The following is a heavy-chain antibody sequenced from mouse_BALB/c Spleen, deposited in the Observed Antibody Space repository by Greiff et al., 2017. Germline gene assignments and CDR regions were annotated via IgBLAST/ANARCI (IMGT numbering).Heavy chain of an antibody. D-gene: IGHD4-1*01. CDR3: ASRANWDYAMDY. CDR1: GYTFSSYW. Sequence: QVQLKESGAELMKPGASVKISCKATGYTFSSYWIEWVKQRPGHGLEWIGEILPGSGSTNYNEKFKGKATFTADTSSNTAYMQLSSLTSEDSAVYYCASRANWDYAMDYWGQGTSVTVSS. V-gene: IGHV1-9*01. J-gene: IGHJ4*01. CDR2: ILPGSGST.